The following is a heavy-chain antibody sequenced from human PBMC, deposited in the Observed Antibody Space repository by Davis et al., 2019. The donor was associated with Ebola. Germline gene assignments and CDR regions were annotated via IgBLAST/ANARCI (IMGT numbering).Heavy chain of an antibody. CDR2: IYPGDSDT. CDR3: ARHFDWKNYYYYYGMDV. Sequence: GESLKISCKGSGYSFTTYWIVWVRQMPGKGLEWMGIIYPGDSDTRYNPSFQGRVSISADKSVSTIYLQWSSLTASDTAIYYCARHFDWKNYYYYYGMDVWGKGTTVTVSS. D-gene: IGHD3-9*01. J-gene: IGHJ6*04. CDR1: GYSFTTYW. V-gene: IGHV5-51*01.